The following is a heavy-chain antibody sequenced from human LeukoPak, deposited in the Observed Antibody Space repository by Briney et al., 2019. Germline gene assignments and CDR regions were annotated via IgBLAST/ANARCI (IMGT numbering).Heavy chain of an antibody. J-gene: IGHJ4*02. Sequence: GGSLRLSCAASGFTFGSYSMNWVRQAPGKGLEWVSSISSSSSYIYYADSVKGRFTISRDNAKNSLYLQMNSLRAEDTAVYYCARDPTGTTEFSWGQGTLVTVSS. CDR1: GFTFGSYS. CDR3: ARDPTGTTEFS. D-gene: IGHD1-7*01. CDR2: ISSSSSYI. V-gene: IGHV3-21*01.